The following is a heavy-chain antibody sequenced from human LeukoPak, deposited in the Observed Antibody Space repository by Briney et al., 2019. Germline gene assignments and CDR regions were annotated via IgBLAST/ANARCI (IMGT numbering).Heavy chain of an antibody. V-gene: IGHV3-23*01. CDR2: ISGSGGST. D-gene: IGHD3-22*01. J-gene: IGHJ4*02. Sequence: GGSLRLSCAASGFTFSSYAMSWVRQAPGKGLEWVSAISGSGGSTYYADSVKGRFTISRDNSKNTLYLQMNSLRAEDTAVYYCAKDYTYYYDSSGYSYWGQGTLVTVSS. CDR3: AKDYTYYYDSSGYSY. CDR1: GFTFSSYA.